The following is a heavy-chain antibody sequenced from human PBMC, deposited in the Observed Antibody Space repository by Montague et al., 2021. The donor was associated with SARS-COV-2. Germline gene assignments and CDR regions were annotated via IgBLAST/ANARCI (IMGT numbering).Heavy chain of an antibody. CDR2: INHSGST. D-gene: IGHD3-22*01. V-gene: IGHV4-34*01. Sequence: SETLSLTCAVHGGSFSDYYWSWIRQAPGKGLEWIGEINHSGSTNYNPSLKSRVTISVDTSKNQFPLKLSSVTAADTAVYYCARGAPTITMIVVVVTGAGWYFDLWGRGTLVSVSA. CDR1: GGSFSDYY. J-gene: IGHJ2*01. CDR3: ARGAPTITMIVVVVTGAGWYFDL.